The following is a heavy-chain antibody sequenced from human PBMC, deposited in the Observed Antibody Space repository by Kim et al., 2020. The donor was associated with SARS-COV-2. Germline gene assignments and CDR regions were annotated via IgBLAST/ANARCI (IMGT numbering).Heavy chain of an antibody. Sequence: GGSLRLSCAASGFTFSSYAMSWVRQAPGKGLEWVSAISGSGGSTYYADSVKGRFTISRDNSKNTLYLQMNSLRAEDTAVYYCAKDFYDILTGYYDYWGQGTLVTVSS. V-gene: IGHV3-23*01. CDR1: GFTFSSYA. CDR3: AKDFYDILTGYYDY. CDR2: ISGSGGST. J-gene: IGHJ4*02. D-gene: IGHD3-9*01.